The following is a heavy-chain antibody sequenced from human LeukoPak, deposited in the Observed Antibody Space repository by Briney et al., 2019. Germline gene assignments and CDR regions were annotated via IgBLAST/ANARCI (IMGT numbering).Heavy chain of an antibody. Sequence: SETLSLLCTVSGGSISNFYWNWIRQPPGKGLEWIGYIYYSGSTNYNPSLKSRVTISVDTSEKQFSLKLNSVTAADTAVYFCARSGALTNYALDIWGLGTMVTVSS. CDR1: GGSISNFY. D-gene: IGHD2-8*01. J-gene: IGHJ3*02. CDR3: ARSGALTNYALDI. V-gene: IGHV4-59*01. CDR2: IYYSGST.